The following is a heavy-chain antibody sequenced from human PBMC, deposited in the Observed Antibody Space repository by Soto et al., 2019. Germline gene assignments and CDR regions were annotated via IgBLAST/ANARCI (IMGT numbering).Heavy chain of an antibody. CDR1: GGSFNCRDCY. D-gene: IGHD4-17*01. Sequence: QVQLQESGPGLVKPSQTLSLTCTVSGGSFNCRDCYWTWIRQPPGKGLEWIGYSYYSGSTYYNPSLRSRVTISVDTSKNHFSVRLSSVTAADTAVYYCARCYGDYDHFDSWGQGNLVTVSS. CDR2: SYYSGST. V-gene: IGHV4-30-4*01. CDR3: ARCYGDYDHFDS. J-gene: IGHJ4*02.